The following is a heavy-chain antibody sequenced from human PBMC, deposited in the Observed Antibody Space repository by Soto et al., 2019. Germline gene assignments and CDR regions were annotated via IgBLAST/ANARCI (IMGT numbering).Heavy chain of an antibody. V-gene: IGHV1-3*01. CDR1: GYTFTSYA. CDR2: INAGNGNT. J-gene: IGHJ4*02. D-gene: IGHD3-10*01. Sequence: GASVKVSCKASGYTFTSYAMHWVRPAPGQRLEWMGWINAGNGNTKYSQKFQGRVTITRDTSASTAYMELSSLRSEDTAVYYCARDQVHYYGSGSYYNGYFDYWGQGTLVTVSS. CDR3: ARDQVHYYGSGSYYNGYFDY.